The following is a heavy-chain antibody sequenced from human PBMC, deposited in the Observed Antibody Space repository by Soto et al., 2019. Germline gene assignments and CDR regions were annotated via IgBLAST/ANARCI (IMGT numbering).Heavy chain of an antibody. CDR1: GGSFSGYY. Sequence: QVQLQQWGAGLLKPSETLSLTCAVYGGSFSGYYWNWIRQPPGKGLEWIGEINHSGSTNYNPSLKSRVAISGDTYKHHLSLMLNSETAADTAVYYCARRTPMLVVLGNPGLDVWGQGTTVTVSS. CDR3: ARRTPMLVVLGNPGLDV. D-gene: IGHD2-15*01. CDR2: INHSGST. V-gene: IGHV4-34*01. J-gene: IGHJ6*02.